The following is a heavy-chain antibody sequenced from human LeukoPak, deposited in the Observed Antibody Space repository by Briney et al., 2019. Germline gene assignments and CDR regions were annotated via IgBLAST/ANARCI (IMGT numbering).Heavy chain of an antibody. J-gene: IGHJ6*02. CDR1: GYTFTGYY. Sequence: ASVKVSCEASGYTFTGYYMHWVRQAPRQGLEWMGLINPNSGGTNYAQKFQGWVTMTRDTSISTAYMELSRLRSDDTAVYYCARDGGSGSYYVYGMDVWGQGTTVTVSS. V-gene: IGHV1-2*04. CDR3: ARDGGSGSYYVYGMDV. D-gene: IGHD3-10*01. CDR2: INPNSGGT.